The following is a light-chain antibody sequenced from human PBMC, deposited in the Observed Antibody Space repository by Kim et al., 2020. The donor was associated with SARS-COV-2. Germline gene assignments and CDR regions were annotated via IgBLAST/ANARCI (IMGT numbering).Light chain of an antibody. J-gene: IGLJ3*02. CDR2: SNN. V-gene: IGLV1-44*01. CDR1: SSNIGSNT. Sequence: ELTQPPSASGTPGQRVTISCSGSSSNIGSNTVNWYQQLPGTAPKLLIYSNNQRPSGVPDRFSGSKSGTSASLAISGLQSEDEADYYCAAWDDSLNGYWVFGGGTQLTVL. CDR3: AAWDDSLNGYWV.